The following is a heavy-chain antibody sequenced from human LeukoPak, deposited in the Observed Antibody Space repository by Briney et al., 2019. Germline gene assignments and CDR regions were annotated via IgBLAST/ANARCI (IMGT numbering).Heavy chain of an antibody. Sequence: SETLSLTCAVSGGSISYYYWSWIRQPPGKGLEWIGHIYHSGSTNYNPSFKSRVTISVDTSKNHFSLYLSSVTAADTAVYYCVRHAATRHNYGMDVWGQGTTVTVSS. V-gene: IGHV4-59*08. D-gene: IGHD6-13*01. CDR3: VRHAATRHNYGMDV. CDR2: IYHSGST. J-gene: IGHJ6*02. CDR1: GGSISYYY.